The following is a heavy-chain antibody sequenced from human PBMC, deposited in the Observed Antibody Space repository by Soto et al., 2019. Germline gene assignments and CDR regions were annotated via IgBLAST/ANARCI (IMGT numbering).Heavy chain of an antibody. CDR3: TRQHPLDSSAWYN. J-gene: IGHJ4*02. CDR1: GYSFTSFW. D-gene: IGHD6-19*01. Sequence: GESLKISCKGSGYSFTSFWIGWARQMPGKGPEWLGIIYPGDSETRYSPSFQGQVTISADRSISTAYLQWNSLKASDTAIYYCTRQHPLDSSAWYNWGQGTQVTVSS. CDR2: IYPGDSET. V-gene: IGHV5-51*01.